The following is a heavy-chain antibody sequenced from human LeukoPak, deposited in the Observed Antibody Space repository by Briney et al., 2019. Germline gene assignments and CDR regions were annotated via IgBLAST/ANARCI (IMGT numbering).Heavy chain of an antibody. CDR1: GFTFNTYT. Sequence: PGGSLRLSCAASGFTFNTYTMNWVRQAPGKGLEWVSYISGSSGIIDYADSVRGRFTITRDNSKNTLYLQMNSLRAEDTAVYYCAREEGAAAGTPFDPWGQGTLVTVSS. D-gene: IGHD6-13*01. V-gene: IGHV3-48*01. CDR3: AREEGAAAGTPFDP. J-gene: IGHJ5*02. CDR2: ISGSSGII.